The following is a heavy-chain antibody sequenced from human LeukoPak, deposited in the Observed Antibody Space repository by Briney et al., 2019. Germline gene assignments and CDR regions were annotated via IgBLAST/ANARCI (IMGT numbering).Heavy chain of an antibody. V-gene: IGHV3-43*01. CDR3: ARSRGYGWDN. D-gene: IGHD5-12*01. J-gene: IGHJ4*02. CDR1: GFTFDDYT. Sequence: GGSLRLSCAASGFTFDDYTMHWVRQAPGKGLEWVSLISWDGGSTYYADSVKGRFTISRDNAKNSLYLEMTNLRVEDTAVYYCARSRGYGWDNWGQGALVTVSS. CDR2: ISWDGGST.